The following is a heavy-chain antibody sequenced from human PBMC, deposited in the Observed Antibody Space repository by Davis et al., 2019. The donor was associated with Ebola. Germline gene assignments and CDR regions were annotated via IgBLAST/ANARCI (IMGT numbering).Heavy chain of an antibody. J-gene: IGHJ4*02. Sequence: SLKISCAASGFTFDDYAMHWVRQAPGKGLEWVSGISWSSGSIGYADSVKGRFTISRDNAKNSLYLQMNSLRAEDTAVYYCARVRWTVGYYFDYWGQGTLVTVSS. CDR3: ARVRWTVGYYFDY. V-gene: IGHV3-9*01. CDR2: ISWSSGSI. CDR1: GFTFDDYA. D-gene: IGHD1-26*01.